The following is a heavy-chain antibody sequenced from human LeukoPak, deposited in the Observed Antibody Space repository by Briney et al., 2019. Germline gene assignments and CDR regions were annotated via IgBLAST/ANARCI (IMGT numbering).Heavy chain of an antibody. CDR1: GFTFSSYG. CDR3: GRVFGGGNFYGGYFDL. Sequence: GGSLRLSCAASGFTFSSYGMHWVRQAPGKGLEWVAVIWYDGSNKYYADSVKGRFTISRDNSKNTLYLQMNSLRAEDTAVYYCGRVFGGGNFYGGYFDLWGRGTLFIVSS. CDR2: IWYDGSNK. D-gene: IGHD4-23*01. V-gene: IGHV3-33*01. J-gene: IGHJ2*01.